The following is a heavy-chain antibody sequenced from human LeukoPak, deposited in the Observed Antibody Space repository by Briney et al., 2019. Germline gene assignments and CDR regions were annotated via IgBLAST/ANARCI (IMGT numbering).Heavy chain of an antibody. J-gene: IGHJ2*01. CDR3: ARHPPNWGIKYFDL. V-gene: IGHV4-39*01. D-gene: IGHD7-27*01. Sequence: GWIRQPPGKGLEWIGSIYYSGSTYYNPSLKSRVTISVDTSKNQFSLKLSSVTAADTAVYYCARHPPNWGIKYFDLWGRGTLVTVSS. CDR2: IYYSGST.